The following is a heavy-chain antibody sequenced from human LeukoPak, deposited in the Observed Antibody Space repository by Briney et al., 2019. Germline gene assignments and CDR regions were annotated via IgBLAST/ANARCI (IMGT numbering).Heavy chain of an antibody. CDR2: ISGSGGST. Sequence: GGSLRLSCAASGFTFSNYAMSWVRQAPGKGLEWVSAISGSGGSTYYADSVKGRFTISRDNSENTLYLQMNSLRAEDTAVYYCAKSLNYYDSSGYSFWNYWGQGTLVTVSS. J-gene: IGHJ4*02. V-gene: IGHV3-23*01. D-gene: IGHD3-22*01. CDR3: AKSLNYYDSSGYSFWNY. CDR1: GFTFSNYA.